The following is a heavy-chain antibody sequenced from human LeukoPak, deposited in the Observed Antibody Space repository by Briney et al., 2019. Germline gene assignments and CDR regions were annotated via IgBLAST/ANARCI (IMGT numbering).Heavy chain of an antibody. CDR3: ARGLTYYDILTGYLH. CDR1: GYSISSGYY. CDR2: IYHSGST. Sequence: PSETLSLTCTVSGYSISSGYYWGWIRQPPGKGLEWIGSIYHSGSTYYNPSLKSRVTISVDTSKNQFSLKLSSVTAADTAVYDCARGLTYYDILTGYLHWGQGTLVTVSS. D-gene: IGHD3-9*01. J-gene: IGHJ4*02. V-gene: IGHV4-38-2*02.